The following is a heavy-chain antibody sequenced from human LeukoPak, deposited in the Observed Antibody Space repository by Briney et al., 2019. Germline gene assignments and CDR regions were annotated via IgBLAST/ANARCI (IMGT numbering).Heavy chain of an antibody. D-gene: IGHD6-13*01. J-gene: IGHJ5*02. Sequence: ASVKVSCTASGYTYTSYYMHWVRQAPGQGLEWMGIINPSGGSTSHAQKFQGRVTMTRDTSTSTVYMELSSLRSEDTAVYYCASSHSSSSRGFDPWGQGTLVTVSS. V-gene: IGHV1-46*01. CDR1: GYTYTSYY. CDR3: ASSHSSSSRGFDP. CDR2: INPSGGST.